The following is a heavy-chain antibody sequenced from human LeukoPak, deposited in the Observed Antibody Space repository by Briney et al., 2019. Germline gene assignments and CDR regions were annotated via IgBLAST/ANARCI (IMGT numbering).Heavy chain of an antibody. CDR1: GYTFTSYG. CDR2: ISPYNGNT. Sequence: ASVKVSCKAFGYTFTSYGLSWVRQAPGHGLEWMGWISPYNGNTNYAQKFQGRVTMTTDTSTSTVYMELRSLRSDDTAVYHCARDGQFGESEVFWGQGTLVTVSS. J-gene: IGHJ4*02. D-gene: IGHD3-10*01. V-gene: IGHV1-18*01. CDR3: ARDGQFGESEVF.